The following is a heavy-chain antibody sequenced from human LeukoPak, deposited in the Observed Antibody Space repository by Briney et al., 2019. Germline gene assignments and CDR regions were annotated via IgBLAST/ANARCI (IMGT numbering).Heavy chain of an antibody. D-gene: IGHD3-10*01. CDR3: ARVKFYYASGSPFDY. CDR1: GESFSGYY. Sequence: SETLSLTCAASGESFSGYYWTWIRQPPGKGLEWVGQISHGGSTNYNPSLKSRVTISVATSKNHFSLNLSSVTAADTAVYYCARVKFYYASGSPFDYWGQGTLVTVSS. CDR2: ISHGGST. J-gene: IGHJ4*02. V-gene: IGHV4-34*01.